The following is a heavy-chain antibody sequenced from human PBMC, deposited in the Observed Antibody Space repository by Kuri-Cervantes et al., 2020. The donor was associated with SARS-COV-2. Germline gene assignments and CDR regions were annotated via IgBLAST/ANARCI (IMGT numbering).Heavy chain of an antibody. CDR1: GFTFNSYA. D-gene: IGHD2-21*01. V-gene: IGHV3-30*04. CDR2: ISDDGQNQ. Sequence: GGSLRLSCAASGFTFNSYAMSWVRQAPGKGLEWVAIISDDGQNQDFADSVKGRFTISRDNSKNTLCLNMSSLRAEDTAMYYCARDRVGVLDSWGQGTLVTVSS. CDR3: ARDRVGVLDS. J-gene: IGHJ4*02.